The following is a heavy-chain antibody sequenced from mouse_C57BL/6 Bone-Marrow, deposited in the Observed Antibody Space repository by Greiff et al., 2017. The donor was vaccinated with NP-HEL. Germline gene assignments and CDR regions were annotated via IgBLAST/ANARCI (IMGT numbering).Heavy chain of an antibody. D-gene: IGHD1-1*01. CDR2: IDPSDSYT. CDR3: AREKLITTPYYAMDY. V-gene: IGHV1-69*01. CDR1: GYTFTSYW. Sequence: QVQLKQPGAELVMPGASVKLSCKASGYTFTSYWMHWVKQRPGQGLEWIGEIDPSDSYTNYNQKFKGKSTLTVDKSSSTAYMQLSSLTSEDSAVYYCAREKLITTPYYAMDYWGQGTSVTVSS. J-gene: IGHJ4*01.